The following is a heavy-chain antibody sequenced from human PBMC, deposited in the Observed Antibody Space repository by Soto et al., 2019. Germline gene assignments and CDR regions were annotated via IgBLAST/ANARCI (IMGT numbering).Heavy chain of an antibody. CDR3: ARSLLTSSWYAGS. Sequence: SETLSLTCVVSGYSISSGYYWGCIRQPPGKGLEWIGSIYHSGTTYYNPSLKSRVTISLDTSRNQFSLKLTSVTAADTAVYYCARSLLTSSWYAGSWGQGTLVTVSS. V-gene: IGHV4-38-2*01. CDR2: IYHSGTT. J-gene: IGHJ5*02. CDR1: GYSISSGYY. D-gene: IGHD6-13*01.